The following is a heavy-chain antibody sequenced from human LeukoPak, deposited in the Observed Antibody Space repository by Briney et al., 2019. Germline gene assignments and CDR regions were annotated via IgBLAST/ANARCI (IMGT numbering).Heavy chain of an antibody. V-gene: IGHV3-23*01. J-gene: IGHJ4*02. Sequence: GGSLRLSCAASGFTFSSYAMSWVRQAPGKGLEWVSGINTSGGSTAYTDSVKGRFTISRDNPRNTLYMQMNSLRAEDTALYYCAIMHPYYDGNGYWVQWGQGTLVTVSS. CDR1: GFTFSSYA. CDR3: AIMHPYYDGNGYWVQ. CDR2: INTSGGST. D-gene: IGHD3-22*01.